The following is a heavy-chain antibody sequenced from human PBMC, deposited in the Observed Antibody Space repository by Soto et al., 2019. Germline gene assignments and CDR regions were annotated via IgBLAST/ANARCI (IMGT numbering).Heavy chain of an antibody. CDR1: GGSISSGGYY. CDR3: ARDESDGSGWYYFDY. Sequence: SETLSLTCTVSGGSISSGGYYWSWIRQHPGKGLEWIGYIYYSGSTYYNPSLKSRVTISVDTSKNQFSLKLSSVTAADTAVYYCARDESDGSGWYYFDYWGQGTLVTVSS. D-gene: IGHD6-19*01. CDR2: IYYSGST. J-gene: IGHJ4*02. V-gene: IGHV4-31*03.